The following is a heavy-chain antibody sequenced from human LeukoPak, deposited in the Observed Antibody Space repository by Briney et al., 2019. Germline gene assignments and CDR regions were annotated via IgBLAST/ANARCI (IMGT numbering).Heavy chain of an antibody. CDR1: GFTSRSCA. CDR2: ISGSGRT. D-gene: IGHD3-10*01. J-gene: IGHJ4*02. Sequence: GGSLRLSCAASGFTSRSCAMTWVRQAPGKGLEWVSAISGSGRTYYADSVKGRFTISRDNSKNTLYLQMNSLRAEDTAVYYCAKDPLVRGLTYDYWGQGTLVTVSS. CDR3: AKDPLVRGLTYDY. V-gene: IGHV3-23*01.